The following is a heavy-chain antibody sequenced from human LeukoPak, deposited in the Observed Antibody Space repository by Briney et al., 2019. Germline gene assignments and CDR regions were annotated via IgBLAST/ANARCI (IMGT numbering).Heavy chain of an antibody. V-gene: IGHV4-39*07. CDR1: GGSISRSTYY. CDR3: ARDITGSFDY. CDR2: LYYGGST. D-gene: IGHD1-14*01. Sequence: SETLSLTCTVSGGSISRSTYYWGWIRQPPGKGLEWIGSLYYGGSTYYNPSLKSRVTISVDTSKNQFSLKLSSVTAADTAVYYCARDITGSFDYWGQGNLVTVSS. J-gene: IGHJ4*02.